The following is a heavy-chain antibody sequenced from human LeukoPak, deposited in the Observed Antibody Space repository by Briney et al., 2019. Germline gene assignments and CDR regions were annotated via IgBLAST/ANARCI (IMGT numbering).Heavy chain of an antibody. V-gene: IGHV3-21*01. J-gene: IGHJ4*02. CDR2: ISSSSSYI. D-gene: IGHD6-13*01. CDR1: GFTFSSYS. CDR3: ARSFLSIAAAATDY. Sequence: GGSLRLSCAASGFTFSSYSMNWVRQSPGKGLEWVSSISSSSSYIYYADSVKGRFTISRDNAKNSLYLQMNSLRAEDTAVYYCARSFLSIAAAATDYWGQGTLVTVSS.